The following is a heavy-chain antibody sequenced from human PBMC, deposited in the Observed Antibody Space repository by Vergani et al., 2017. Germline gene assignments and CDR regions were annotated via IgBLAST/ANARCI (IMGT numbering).Heavy chain of an antibody. CDR2: ISYDGNNK. CDR3: AKSGYYVARPFDY. V-gene: IGHV3-30*18. J-gene: IGHJ4*02. CDR1: GFTFSSYG. Sequence: QVQLVESGGGVVQPGRSLTLSCAASGFTFSSYGMHWVRQAPGKGLEWVAVISYDGNNKYYADSVKGQFTISRDNSKNTLYLQMNSLRAEDTAVYYCAKSGYYVARPFDYWGQGTLVTVSS. D-gene: IGHD3-3*01.